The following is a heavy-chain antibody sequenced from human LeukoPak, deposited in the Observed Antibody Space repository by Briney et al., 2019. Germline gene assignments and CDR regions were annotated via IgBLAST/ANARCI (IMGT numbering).Heavy chain of an antibody. D-gene: IGHD3-22*01. CDR1: GFTFSTSV. CDR2: ISYDGNNK. V-gene: IGHV3-30*18. CDR3: AKDDILYYYDSSAFGAFDI. J-gene: IGHJ3*02. Sequence: PGGSLRLSCAASGFTFSTSVMHWVRQAPGKGLEWVAVISYDGNNKYYADSVKGRFTISRDNSKNTLYLQMNSLRAEDTAVYYCAKDDILYYYDSSAFGAFDIWGQGTMVTVSS.